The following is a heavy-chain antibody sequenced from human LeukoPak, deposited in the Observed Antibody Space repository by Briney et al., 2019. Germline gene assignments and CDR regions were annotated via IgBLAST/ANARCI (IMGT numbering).Heavy chain of an antibody. CDR1: GFTFSSYG. V-gene: IGHV3-30*03. J-gene: IGHJ4*02. D-gene: IGHD2-15*01. CDR3: AREACSGSCHSDYFDY. CDR2: ISNNGRSI. Sequence: GGSLRLSCAASGFTFSSYGMHWVRQAPAKGLEWVAVISNNGRSIHYADSVKGRFTISRDNSKNTLYLQVNSLRVEDTAVYSCAREACSGSCHSDYFDYWGLGTLVTVSS.